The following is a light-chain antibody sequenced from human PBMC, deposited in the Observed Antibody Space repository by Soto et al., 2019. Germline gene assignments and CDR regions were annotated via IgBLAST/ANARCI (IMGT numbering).Light chain of an antibody. CDR2: DAS. CDR3: QQYNSYSHT. J-gene: IGKJ1*01. V-gene: IGKV1-5*01. CDR1: QSISSW. Sequence: IQMTQSPSTLSASVGDRVTITCRASQSISSWLAWYQQKPGKAPKLLIYDASSLESGVPSRFSGSGSGTEFTLTISSLQPDDFATYYCQQYNSYSHTFGQGTKVAIK.